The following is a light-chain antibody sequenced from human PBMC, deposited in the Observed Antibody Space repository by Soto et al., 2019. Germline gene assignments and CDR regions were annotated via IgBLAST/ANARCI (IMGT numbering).Light chain of an antibody. CDR1: QSVSSS. V-gene: IGKV3-15*01. CDR3: QQYKNWPPIT. Sequence: EIMMTQSPPTLSVSPGERATLSCRASQSVSSSLAWYQQKPGQAPRLLIYGASTRATGTPARFSGSGSGTEFTLTISSLQSEDFAVYFCQQYKNWPPITFGQGTRLDIK. J-gene: IGKJ5*01. CDR2: GAS.